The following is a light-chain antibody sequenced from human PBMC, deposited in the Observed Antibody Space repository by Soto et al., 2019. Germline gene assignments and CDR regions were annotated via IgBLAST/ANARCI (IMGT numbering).Light chain of an antibody. Sequence: SVLPQPPSWSGSPGQSVAISCTGTSSDVGSFNRVSWYQQPPGTAPKLLIYEVSNRPSGAPDRFSGSKSGNTASLTISGLQAEDEADYYCNSYTSSSTYVFGTGTKVTVL. CDR1: SSDVGSFNR. J-gene: IGLJ1*01. CDR2: EVS. CDR3: NSYTSSSTYV. V-gene: IGLV2-18*02.